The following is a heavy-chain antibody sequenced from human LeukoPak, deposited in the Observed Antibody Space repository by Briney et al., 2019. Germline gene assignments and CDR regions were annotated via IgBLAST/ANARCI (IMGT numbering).Heavy chain of an antibody. V-gene: IGHV4-4*09. CDR3: ARGYWNYDY. Sequence: SETLSLTCTVSGGSISSYYWSWIRQPPGKGLEWIGYIYTTGSTNYNPSLKSRVTISVDTSKNQFSLKLSSVTAADTAVYYCARGYWNYDYWGQGTLVTVSS. CDR1: GGSISSYY. D-gene: IGHD1-7*01. CDR2: IYTTGST. J-gene: IGHJ4*02.